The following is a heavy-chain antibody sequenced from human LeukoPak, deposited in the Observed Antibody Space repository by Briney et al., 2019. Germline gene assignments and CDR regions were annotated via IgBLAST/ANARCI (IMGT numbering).Heavy chain of an antibody. CDR1: GFTFSSYA. J-gene: IGHJ4*02. CDR2: ISYDGSNK. Sequence: GGSLRLSCAASGFTFSSYAMHWVRQAPGKGLEWVAVISYDGSNKYYADSVKGRFTISRDNSKNTLYLQMNSLRAEDTAVYYCARDGKMSDYVTVDYWGQGTLSTGSS. V-gene: IGHV3-30*04. CDR3: ARDGKMSDYVTVDY. D-gene: IGHD3-16*01.